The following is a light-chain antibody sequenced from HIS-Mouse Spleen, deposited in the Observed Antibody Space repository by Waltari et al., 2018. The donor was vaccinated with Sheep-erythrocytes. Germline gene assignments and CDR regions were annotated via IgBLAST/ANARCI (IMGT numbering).Light chain of an antibody. CDR2: DAS. V-gene: IGKV3-11*01. CDR3: QQRSNWYT. Sequence: EIVLTQSPATLSLSPGERAALSCRASQSVSSDLAWYQQKTGQAPRLLIYDASNRATGIPARFSGSGSVTDFSLTIISLEPEDFAVYYCQQRSNWYTFGQGTKLEIK. J-gene: IGKJ2*01. CDR1: QSVSSD.